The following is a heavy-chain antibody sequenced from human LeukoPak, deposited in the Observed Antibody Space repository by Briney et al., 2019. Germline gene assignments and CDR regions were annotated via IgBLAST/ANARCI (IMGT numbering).Heavy chain of an antibody. CDR1: GGSFSGYY. CDR3: ARANLWWFDP. J-gene: IGHJ5*02. CDR2: INHSGST. Sequence: PSETLSLTCAVCGGSFSGYYWSWIRQPPGKGLEWIGEINHSGSTNYNPSLKSRVTISVDTSKNQFSLKLSSVTAADTAVCYCARANLWWFDPWGQGTLVTVSS. V-gene: IGHV4-34*01.